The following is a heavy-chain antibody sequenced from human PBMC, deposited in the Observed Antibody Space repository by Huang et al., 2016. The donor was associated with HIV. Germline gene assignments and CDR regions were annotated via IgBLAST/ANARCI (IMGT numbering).Heavy chain of an antibody. CDR1: GYTFTSYD. CDR2: RNPNSGNT. CDR3: ARGGVADYVWGTYRPNAFDI. Sequence: QVQLVQSGAEVKKPGASVKVSCKASGYTFTSYDINWVRQATGQGLEWMGWRNPNSGNTAYAQKYQGRVTITRNTSISTAYRELSSLRSGDTAVYYCARGGVADYVWGTYRPNAFDIWGQGTMVTVSS. J-gene: IGHJ3*02. V-gene: IGHV1-8*01. D-gene: IGHD3-16*02.